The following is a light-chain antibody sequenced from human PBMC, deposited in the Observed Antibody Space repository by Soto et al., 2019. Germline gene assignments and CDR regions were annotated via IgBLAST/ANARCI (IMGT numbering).Light chain of an antibody. Sequence: EMVMTQSPATLSVSQGERATLXXRASQSVRSNLAWYQQKPGQAPRXVIYGASTRATGIPARFSGSGSGTEFTLTISSLQPDDFATYYCQHYNSYSEAFGQGTKVDIK. CDR3: QHYNSYSEA. J-gene: IGKJ1*01. V-gene: IGKV3-15*01. CDR2: GAS. CDR1: QSVRSN.